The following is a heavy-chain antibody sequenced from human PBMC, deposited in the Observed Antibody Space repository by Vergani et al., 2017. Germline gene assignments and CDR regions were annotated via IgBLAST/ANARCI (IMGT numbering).Heavy chain of an antibody. Sequence: EVQLVESGGGSVQSGGSLRLSCVASGFSFNTYWMHWVRQVPGKGLMWVARIDEYGNRATYGDFETGRFTISRDNTKNTVFLQMNNLKADGAGVYYCVLSESCTGIASNTRFDSWGQGALVTVSS. CDR2: IDEYGNRA. J-gene: IGHJ5*01. D-gene: IGHD2-8*02. V-gene: IGHV3-74*03. CDR1: GFSFNTYW. CDR3: VLSESCTGIASNTRFDS.